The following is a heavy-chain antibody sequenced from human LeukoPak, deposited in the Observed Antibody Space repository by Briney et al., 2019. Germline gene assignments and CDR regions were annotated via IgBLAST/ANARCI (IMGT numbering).Heavy chain of an antibody. CDR3: ARRDYYDLYYFDK. J-gene: IGHJ4*02. CDR2: IYSSGST. D-gene: IGHD3-22*01. Sequence: PSETLSLTCTVSGGSISSSYWSWIPQPPGKGLEWIGCIYSSGSTNYDPSLKSPVTISVDTSKNQLSLKLSSVTAADTAVYYCARRDYYDLYYFDKWGQGTLVTVSS. CDR1: GGSISSSY. V-gene: IGHV4-59*01.